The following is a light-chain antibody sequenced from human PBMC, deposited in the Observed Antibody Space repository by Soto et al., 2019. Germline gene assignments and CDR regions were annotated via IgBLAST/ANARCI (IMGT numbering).Light chain of an antibody. CDR1: WSDIGNNA. Sequence: QSVRTQPPSVSEAPRQRVTISCCASWSDIGNNAVNWYQQLPGKAPKLLIYYDDLLSSGVSDRFSGSKSGTSASLANSGLQSEDEADYYCAVWDDNLNGVVFGGGTKLTVL. J-gene: IGLJ2*01. CDR3: AVWDDNLNGVV. CDR2: YDD. V-gene: IGLV1-36*01.